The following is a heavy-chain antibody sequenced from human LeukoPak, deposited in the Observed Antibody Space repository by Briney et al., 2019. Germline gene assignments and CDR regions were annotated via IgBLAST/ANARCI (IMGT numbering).Heavy chain of an antibody. CDR2: LNHSGST. CDR1: GGSFSGYY. J-gene: IGHJ3*02. V-gene: IGHV4-34*01. Sequence: KSSETLSLTCAVYGGSFSGYYWSWIRQPPGKGLEWIGELNHSGSTNYNPSLKSRVTISVDTSKNQFSLKLSSVTAADTAVYYCAREEAFDIWGQGTMVTVSS. CDR3: AREEAFDI.